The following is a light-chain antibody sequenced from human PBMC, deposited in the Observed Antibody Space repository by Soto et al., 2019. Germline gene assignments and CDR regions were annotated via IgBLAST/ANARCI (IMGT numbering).Light chain of an antibody. CDR2: GRS. Sequence: IVLTKSAASLSVSPGEGVTLACMARHRVXRKLAWYQKKPGQATRILRSGRSTRATGIPARFIGSGSGKEFTLTISSLQSEEFAVYYCHQYNKWPTGTFGGGTKVDI. J-gene: IGKJ4*02. CDR1: HRVXRK. CDR3: HQYNKWPTGT. V-gene: IGKV3-15*01.